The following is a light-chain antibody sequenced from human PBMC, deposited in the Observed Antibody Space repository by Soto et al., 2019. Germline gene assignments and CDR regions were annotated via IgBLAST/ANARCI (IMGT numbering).Light chain of an antibody. J-gene: IGKJ4*01. V-gene: IGKV3-15*01. CDR3: QQYNVWPLT. CDR1: QSVTSN. CDR2: VAS. Sequence: EIVMTQSPVTLSVSPGDRATLSCRASQSVTSNLAWYQQKPGQTPKLLIYVASTRATGIPARFSGSGSGTEFTLTISRLQSEDFAVYYCQQYNVWPLTFGGGTKVEFK.